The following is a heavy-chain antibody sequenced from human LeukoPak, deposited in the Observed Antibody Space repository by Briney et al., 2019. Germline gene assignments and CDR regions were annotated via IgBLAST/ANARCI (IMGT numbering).Heavy chain of an antibody. V-gene: IGHV3-23*01. CDR3: AKDGPNNWNYEIRY. J-gene: IGHJ4*02. CDR1: GFTFSSYA. CDR2: ISGSGGST. D-gene: IGHD1-7*01. Sequence: GGSLRLSCAASGFTFSSYAMSWVRQAPGKGLEWVSAISGSGGSTYYADSVKGRFTISRANSKNTLYLQMNSLRAEDTAVYYCAKDGPNNWNYEIRYWGQGTLVTVSS.